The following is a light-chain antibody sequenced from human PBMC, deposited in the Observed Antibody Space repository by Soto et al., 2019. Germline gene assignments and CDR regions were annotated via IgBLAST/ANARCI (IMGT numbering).Light chain of an antibody. CDR3: SSYTISTTYV. V-gene: IGLV2-14*01. J-gene: IGLJ1*01. CDR2: EVS. CDR1: ASDVGGYTS. Sequence: QPVLTQPASVSGSPGQSITVSCTGTASDVGGYTSVSWYQHHPGQAPKLIIYEVSNRPSGISNRFSGSKSGNTASLTISGLQAEDEADYYCSSYTISTTYVFGTGTKLTVL.